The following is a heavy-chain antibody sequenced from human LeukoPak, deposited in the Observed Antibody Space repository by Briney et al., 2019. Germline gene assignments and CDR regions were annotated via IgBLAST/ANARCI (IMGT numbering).Heavy chain of an antibody. CDR2: INHSGST. D-gene: IGHD3-3*01. J-gene: IGHJ4*02. CDR3: ARKVAYWYYDFWSGPFEY. CDR1: GGSFSGYY. V-gene: IGHV4-34*01. Sequence: PSETLSLTCAVYGGSFSGYYWSWIRQPPGKGLEWIGEINHSGSTNYNPSLKSRVTISVDTSKNQFSLKLSSVTAADTAVYYCARKVAYWYYDFWSGPFEYWGQGTLVTVSS.